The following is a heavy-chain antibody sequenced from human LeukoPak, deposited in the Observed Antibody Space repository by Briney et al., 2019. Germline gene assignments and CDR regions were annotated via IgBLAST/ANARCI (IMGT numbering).Heavy chain of an antibody. D-gene: IGHD3-16*01. V-gene: IGHV1-46*01. CDR2: IDPSGGST. Sequence: GASVKVSCKASGYIFTSYYLHWVRQAPGQGLEWMGVIDPSGGSTSYSQKFQDRVTMTRDTSTGTVYMELSSLRSEDTAVYYCARDQGFRGLYYFMDVWGKGTTVTVSS. J-gene: IGHJ6*03. CDR1: GYIFTSYY. CDR3: ARDQGFRGLYYFMDV.